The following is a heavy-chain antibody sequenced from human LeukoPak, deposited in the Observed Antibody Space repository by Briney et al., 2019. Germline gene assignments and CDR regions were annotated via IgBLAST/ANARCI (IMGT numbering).Heavy chain of an antibody. V-gene: IGHV3-21*01. CDR3: ASSIDSSGYIDY. Sequence: GGSLRLSCAASGFTFSSYSMNWVRQAPGKGLEWVSSISSSSSYIYYADSVKGRFTISRDNAKNSLYLQMNSLRAEDTAVYYCASSIDSSGYIDYWGQGTLVTVSS. CDR1: GFTFSSYS. CDR2: ISSSSSYI. J-gene: IGHJ4*02. D-gene: IGHD3-22*01.